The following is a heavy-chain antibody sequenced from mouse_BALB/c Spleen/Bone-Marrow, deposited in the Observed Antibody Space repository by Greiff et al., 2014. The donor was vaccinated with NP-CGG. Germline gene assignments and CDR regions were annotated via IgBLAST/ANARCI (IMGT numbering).Heavy chain of an antibody. D-gene: IGHD1-3*01. Sequence: QVELKESGPGLVAPSQSLSITCTVSGVSLTDYGVSWIRPPPGKGLEWLGVIWGGGSTYYNSALKSRLSISKDNSKSQVFVKMNSLQTDDTAMYYCAKHRLTYYAMDYWGQGTSVTVSS. CDR3: AKHRLTYYAMDY. CDR1: GVSLTDYG. V-gene: IGHV2-6-5*01. CDR2: IWGGGST. J-gene: IGHJ4*01.